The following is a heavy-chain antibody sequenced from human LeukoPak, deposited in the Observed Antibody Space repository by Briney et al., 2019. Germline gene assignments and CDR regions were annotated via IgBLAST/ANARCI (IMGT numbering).Heavy chain of an antibody. J-gene: IGHJ6*02. V-gene: IGHV1-2*02. D-gene: IGHD5-18*01. CDR3: ASRIGPYSYGSYYGMDV. CDR2: INPNSGGT. CDR1: GYTFTGYY. Sequence: ASVKVSCKASGYTFTGYYMHCVRQAPGQGLGWMGWINPNSGGTNYAQKFQGRVTMNRDTSISTAYMELSRLRSDDTVVYYCASRIGPYSYGSYYGMDVWGQGTTVTVSS.